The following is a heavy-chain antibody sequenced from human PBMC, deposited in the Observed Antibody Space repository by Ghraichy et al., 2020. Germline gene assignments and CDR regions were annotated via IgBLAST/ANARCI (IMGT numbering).Heavy chain of an antibody. CDR1: GGSISSYY. D-gene: IGHD3-3*01. V-gene: IGHV4-59*01. J-gene: IGHJ3*02. Sequence: LETLSLTCTVSGGSISSYYWSWIRQPPGKGLEWIGYIYYSGSTNYNPSLKSRVTISVDTSKNQFSLKLSSVTAADTAVYYCARVRSYDFWSGYPEGGDAFDIWGQGTMVTVSS. CDR3: ARVRSYDFWSGYPEGGDAFDI. CDR2: IYYSGST.